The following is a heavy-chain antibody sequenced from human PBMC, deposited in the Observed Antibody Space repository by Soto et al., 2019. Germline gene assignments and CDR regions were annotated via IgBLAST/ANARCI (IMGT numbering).Heavy chain of an antibody. Sequence: GASVKGSCKGSGGTLSGDAVGWVRQAPGQGLEWMGGIIPIFGTANYAQKFQGRVTITADESTSTAYMELSSLRSEDTAVYYCARLIVLVPAAIDDAFDIWGQGTMVTVSS. V-gene: IGHV1-69*13. CDR1: GGTLSGDA. D-gene: IGHD2-2*02. J-gene: IGHJ3*02. CDR2: IIPIFGTA. CDR3: ARLIVLVPAAIDDAFDI.